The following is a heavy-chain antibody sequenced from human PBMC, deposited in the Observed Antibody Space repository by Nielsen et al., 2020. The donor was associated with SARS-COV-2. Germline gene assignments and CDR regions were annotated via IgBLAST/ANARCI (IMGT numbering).Heavy chain of an antibody. J-gene: IGHJ3*02. V-gene: IGHV4-59*12. CDR2: IYYSGST. CDR1: GGSISSYY. Sequence: SETLSLTCTVSGGSISSYYWSWIRQPPGKGLEWNGYIYYSGSTNYNPSLKSRVTISVDTSKNQFSLKLSSVTAADTAVYYCARVRITMIVVVDAFDIWGQGTMVTVSS. D-gene: IGHD3-22*01. CDR3: ARVRITMIVVVDAFDI.